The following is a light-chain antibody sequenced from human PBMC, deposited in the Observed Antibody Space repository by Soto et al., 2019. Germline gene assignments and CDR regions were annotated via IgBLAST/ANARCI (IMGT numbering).Light chain of an antibody. J-gene: IGKJ4*01. CDR2: DAS. CDR3: QQRSNWPPLT. V-gene: IGKV3-11*01. CDR1: QSVSSY. Sequence: EIVLTQSPATLSLSPGERATLSCRASQSVSSYLAWYQQKPGQAPRLLIYDASTRATGIPVRFSGSGSGTDFTLTISSLEPEDFAVYDCQQRSNWPPLTFGGGTKVEIK.